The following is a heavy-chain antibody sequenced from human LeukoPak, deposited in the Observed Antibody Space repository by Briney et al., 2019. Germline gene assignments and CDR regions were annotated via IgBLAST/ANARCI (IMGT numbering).Heavy chain of an antibody. CDR1: GFTFSSYG. CDR2: IWYDGSNK. Sequence: GGSLRLSCAASGFTFSSYGMHWVRQAPGKGLEWVAVIWYDGSNKYYADSVKGRFTISRDNAKNSLYLQMNSLRAEDAAVYYCARVGAASGGYYDYWGQGTLVTVSS. J-gene: IGHJ4*02. D-gene: IGHD1-26*01. V-gene: IGHV3-33*01. CDR3: ARVGAASGGYYDY.